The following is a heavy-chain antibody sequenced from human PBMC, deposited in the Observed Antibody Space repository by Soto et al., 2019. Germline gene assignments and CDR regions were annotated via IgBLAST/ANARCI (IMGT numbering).Heavy chain of an antibody. Sequence: ASVKVSCKASGGTFISYAISWVRQAPGQGLEWMGGIIPIFGTANYAQKFQGRVTITADESTSTAYMELSSLRSEDTAVYYCARPKFEYSSSSPPGYWGQGTLVTVSS. J-gene: IGHJ4*02. V-gene: IGHV1-69*13. CDR1: GGTFISYA. CDR3: ARPKFEYSSSSPPGY. D-gene: IGHD6-6*01. CDR2: IIPIFGTA.